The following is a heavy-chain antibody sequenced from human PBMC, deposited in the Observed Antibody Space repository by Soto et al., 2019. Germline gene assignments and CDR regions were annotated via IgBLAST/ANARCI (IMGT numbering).Heavy chain of an antibody. Sequence: SETLSLTCAISSGSISSSNWWSWVRQPPGKGLEWIGEIYHSGSTNYNPSLKSRVTISVDKSKNQFSLKLSSVTAADTAVYYCASNSVHHYYMDVWGKGTTVTVSS. CDR2: IYHSGST. D-gene: IGHD1-20*01. J-gene: IGHJ6*03. V-gene: IGHV4-4*02. CDR3: ASNSVHHYYMDV. CDR1: SGSISSSNW.